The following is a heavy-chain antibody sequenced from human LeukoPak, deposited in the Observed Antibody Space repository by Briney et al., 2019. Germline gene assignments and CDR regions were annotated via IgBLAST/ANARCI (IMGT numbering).Heavy chain of an antibody. CDR1: GGSMSSYY. Sequence: SETLSLTCTVSGGSMSSYYWSWIRQSPGKELEWIGYIHCSGTTNYNPSLKSRVTISVDTSKNQFSLRLNSVTAADTAVYYCARHGAWAPFDYWGQGTLATVSS. V-gene: IGHV4-59*08. CDR2: IHCSGTT. D-gene: IGHD1-26*01. CDR3: ARHGAWAPFDY. J-gene: IGHJ4*02.